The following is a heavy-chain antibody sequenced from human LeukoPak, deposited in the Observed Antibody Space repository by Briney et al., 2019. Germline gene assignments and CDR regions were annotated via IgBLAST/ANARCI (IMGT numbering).Heavy chain of an antibody. CDR1: GFSLSTNGVG. V-gene: IGHV2-5*01. Sequence: SGPTLVNPXQTLTLTCTFSGFSLSTNGVGVGRIRQPPGKALEWLALIYWNDDKRYSPSLKSRLTITRDTSGNRVGLTMTNMDPVDAGTYYCAHINAWGSYSLFDYWGQGTLVTVSS. CDR2: IYWNDDK. J-gene: IGHJ4*02. CDR3: AHINAWGSYSLFDY. D-gene: IGHD3-16*01.